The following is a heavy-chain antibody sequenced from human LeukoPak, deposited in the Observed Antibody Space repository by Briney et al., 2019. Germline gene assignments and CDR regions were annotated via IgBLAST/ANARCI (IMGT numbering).Heavy chain of an antibody. CDR2: IDRSGSA. CDR3: ATNGYYSIDY. J-gene: IGHJ4*02. V-gene: IGHV4-4*02. Sequence: PGGSLRLSCAASGFTFSSYAMSWVRQPPGKGLEWIGEIDRSGSATYNPSLKSRVTISVDKSKKLFFLEVTSVTAADTAVYYCATNGYYSIDYWGQGTLVTVSS. D-gene: IGHD4-17*01. CDR1: GFTFSSYAM.